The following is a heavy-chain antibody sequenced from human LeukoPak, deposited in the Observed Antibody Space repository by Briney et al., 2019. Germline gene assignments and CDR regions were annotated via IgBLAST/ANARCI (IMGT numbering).Heavy chain of an antibody. D-gene: IGHD6-19*01. CDR2: ISGDGGRT. CDR3: TKEGPIAVAAYFDF. J-gene: IGHJ4*02. V-gene: IGHV3-43*02. Sequence: PGGSLRLSCAASGFTLDDYAMHWVRQAPGKGLEWVSLISGDGGRTYYADSVKGRFTISRDNSKNSLYLQMNILRTDDTALYYYTKEGPIAVAAYFDFWGQGTLVTVSS. CDR1: GFTLDDYA.